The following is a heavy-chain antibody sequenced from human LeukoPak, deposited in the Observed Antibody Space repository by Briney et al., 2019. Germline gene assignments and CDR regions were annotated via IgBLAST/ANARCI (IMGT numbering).Heavy chain of an antibody. CDR1: GFTFNRDW. D-gene: IGHD3-22*01. CDR3: LRDPSGYSY. J-gene: IGHJ4*02. Sequence: PGGSLRLSCAASGFTFNRDWMHWVRHAPGKGLVWVSRINPDGSSTRYADSVNGRFTISRDNAKKTLYLQMNSLGAEDTAVYYCLRDPSGYSYWGQGTLVSVSS. CDR2: INPDGSST. V-gene: IGHV3-74*01.